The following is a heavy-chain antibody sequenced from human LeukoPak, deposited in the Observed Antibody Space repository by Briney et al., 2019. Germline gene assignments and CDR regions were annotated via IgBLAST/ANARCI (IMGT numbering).Heavy chain of an antibody. CDR1: GGTFSSYA. D-gene: IGHD1-26*01. V-gene: IGHV1-69*06. Sequence: ASVKVSCKASGGTFSSYAISWVRQAPGQGLEWMGGIIPIFGTANYAQKFQGRVTITADKSTSTAYMELSSLRSEDTAVYYCARVQPWIGGSYYFDYWGQGTLVTVSS. CDR3: ARVQPWIGGSYYFDY. J-gene: IGHJ4*02. CDR2: IIPIFGTA.